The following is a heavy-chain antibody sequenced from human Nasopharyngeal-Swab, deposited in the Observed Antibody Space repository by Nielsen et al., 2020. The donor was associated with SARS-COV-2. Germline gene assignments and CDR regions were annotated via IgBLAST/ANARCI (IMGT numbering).Heavy chain of an antibody. Sequence: SLKISCAASGFTYDDYAMHWVRQAPGKGLEWVSGITWNSGTIGYADSVKGRFTVSRDNAANSLFLQMDSLRPDDTAFYYCAKSLYTSTWSYYFDIWGQGTMVTVSS. CDR3: AKSLYTSTWSYYFDI. CDR1: GFTYDDYA. D-gene: IGHD6-13*01. J-gene: IGHJ4*02. CDR2: ITWNSGTI. V-gene: IGHV3-9*01.